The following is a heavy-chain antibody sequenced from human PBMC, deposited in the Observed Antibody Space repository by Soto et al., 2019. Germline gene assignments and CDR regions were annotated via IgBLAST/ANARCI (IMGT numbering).Heavy chain of an antibody. CDR1: GFSFRSDA. D-gene: IGHD2-15*01. J-gene: IGHJ4*02. Sequence: EVQLLESGGGLAQPGGSLRLSCAASGFSFRSDAMRWVRQAPGKGMEWVSSISGNGGSTYYADSVKGRVTTSRDNSKNTLYLQMNSLRAEDTAIYYCTKMGCSGDTGYSEYWGQGALVTVSS. CDR2: ISGNGGST. V-gene: IGHV3-23*01. CDR3: TKMGCSGDTGYSEY.